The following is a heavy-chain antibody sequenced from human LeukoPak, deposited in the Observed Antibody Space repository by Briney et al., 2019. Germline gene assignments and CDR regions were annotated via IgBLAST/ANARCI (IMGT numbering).Heavy chain of an antibody. CDR3: ARVHLGWFGELMDWNYFDY. D-gene: IGHD3-10*01. V-gene: IGHV3-66*01. J-gene: IGHJ4*02. Sequence: GGSLRLSCAASEFTVSSNFMSWVRQAPGKGLEWVSFIYSGDRTYYADTAKGRFTISRDNSKNTLYLQMNSLRAEDTAVYYCARVHLGWFGELMDWNYFDYWGQGTLVTV. CDR2: IYSGDRT. CDR1: EFTVSSNF.